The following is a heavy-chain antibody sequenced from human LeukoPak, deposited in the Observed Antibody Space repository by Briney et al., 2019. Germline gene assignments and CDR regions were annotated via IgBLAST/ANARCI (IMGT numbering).Heavy chain of an antibody. CDR3: AKSATVTFGGVIVPSDY. V-gene: IGHV3-23*01. CDR1: GFTFNNYA. D-gene: IGHD3-16*02. J-gene: IGHJ4*02. Sequence: GGSLRLSCTTSGFTFNNYAMSWVRQVPGKGLEWVSGISGSGGSTFYADSVEGRFTISRDNFKNTLYLQMSSLRVGDTAVYYCAKSATVTFGGVIVPSDYWGQGTLVTVPS. CDR2: ISGSGGST.